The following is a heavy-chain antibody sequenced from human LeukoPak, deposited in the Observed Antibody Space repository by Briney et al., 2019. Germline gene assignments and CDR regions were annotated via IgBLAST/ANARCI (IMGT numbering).Heavy chain of an antibody. J-gene: IGHJ3*01. CDR2: IYYSGST. V-gene: IGHV4-59*01. CDR3: ARGGARGSSAFDV. CDR1: GDSISSYY. D-gene: IGHD3-10*01. Sequence: SETLSLTCTVSGDSISSYYWSWIRQPPGKGREWIGYIYYSGSTNYNPSLKSRVTMSVDTSKNQFSLKLNSVTAADTAVYYCARGGARGSSAFDVWGQGTMVIVSA.